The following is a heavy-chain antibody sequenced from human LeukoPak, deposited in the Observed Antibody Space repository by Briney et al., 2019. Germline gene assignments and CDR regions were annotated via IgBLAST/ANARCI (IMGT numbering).Heavy chain of an antibody. V-gene: IGHV3-23*01. Sequence: GGPLRLSCAASGFTFSSYAMSWVRQAPGKGLEWVSAISYSGGSTYYADSVKGRFTISRDNSKNTLYLQMNSLRAEDTAVYYCAKYFPRFDDYSRWANEYYFDYWGQGTLVTVSS. D-gene: IGHD4-11*01. CDR3: AKYFPRFDDYSRWANEYYFDY. J-gene: IGHJ4*02. CDR1: GFTFSSYA. CDR2: ISYSGGST.